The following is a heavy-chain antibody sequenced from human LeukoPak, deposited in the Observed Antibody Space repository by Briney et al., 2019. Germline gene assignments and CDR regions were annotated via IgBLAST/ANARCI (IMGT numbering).Heavy chain of an antibody. J-gene: IGHJ4*02. CDR2: ISSSSSHT. Sequence: GGSLRLSCAASGFIFSDYYMSWIRQAPGKGLEWVAYISSSSSHTSYADSVKGRFTISRDNSKNTLYLQMNSLRAEDTAVYYCARDLRDSAGYWGQGTLVTASS. D-gene: IGHD3/OR15-3a*01. CDR1: GFIFSDYY. V-gene: IGHV3-11*05. CDR3: ARDLRDSAGY.